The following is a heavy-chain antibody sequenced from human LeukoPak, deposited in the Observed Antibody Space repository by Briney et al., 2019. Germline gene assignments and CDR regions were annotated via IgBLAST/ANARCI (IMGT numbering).Heavy chain of an antibody. V-gene: IGHV4-38-2*02. CDR2: IYHSGST. CDR1: GYSISSGYY. Sequence: SETLSLTCTVSGYSISSGYYWGWIRQPPGKGLEWIGSIYHSGSTYYNPSLKSRVTISVDTSKNQFSLKLSSVTAADTAVYYCARDGTRLVTYYYYYMDVWGKGTTVTVSS. D-gene: IGHD2-21*02. CDR3: ARDGTRLVTYYYYYMDV. J-gene: IGHJ6*03.